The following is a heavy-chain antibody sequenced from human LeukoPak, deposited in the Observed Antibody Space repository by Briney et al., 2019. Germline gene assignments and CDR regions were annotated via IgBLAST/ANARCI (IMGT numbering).Heavy chain of an antibody. J-gene: IGHJ3*02. CDR3: TRENRHSSGWYGAFDI. CDR1: GSRFTNAW. CDR2: IKCITVGGTV. D-gene: IGHD6-19*01. V-gene: IGHV3-15*01. Sequence: GPLRLSSAAPGSRFTNAWMAWARRAPRKGLEWVGRIKCITVGGTVHYGAPVKGRFTISRDASRNTLFLQMNSLKSEDTAVYYCTRENRHSSGWYGAFDIWGQGTMVTVPS.